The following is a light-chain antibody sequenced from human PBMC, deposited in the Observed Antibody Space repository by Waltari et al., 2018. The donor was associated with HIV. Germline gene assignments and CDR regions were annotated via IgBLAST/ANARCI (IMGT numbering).Light chain of an antibody. V-gene: IGLV1-47*01. CDR2: GFN. Sequence: QSVLTQPPSASGPPGQGVTISCSGSNYNVGISYVYWYQQRPGTTPKHVIYGFNQRPSGVPDRFSGSKSGTSVSLVISGIRSEDEADYYCAAWDYSLSGWVFGGGTKLTVL. CDR3: AAWDYSLSGWV. J-gene: IGLJ3*02. CDR1: NYNVGISY.